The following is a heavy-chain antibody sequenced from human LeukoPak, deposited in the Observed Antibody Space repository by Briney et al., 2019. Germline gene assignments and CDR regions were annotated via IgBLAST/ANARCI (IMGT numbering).Heavy chain of an antibody. CDR3: ARDVVPAAMGDY. Sequence: SETLSLTCTVSGGSISSYYWSWIRQPPGKGLEWIGYIYYSGSTNYNPSLKSRVTISVDTSKNQFSLKLSSVTAADTAVYYCARDVVPAAMGDYWGQGTLVTVSS. CDR2: IYYSGST. J-gene: IGHJ4*02. V-gene: IGHV4-59*01. CDR1: GGSISSYY. D-gene: IGHD2-2*01.